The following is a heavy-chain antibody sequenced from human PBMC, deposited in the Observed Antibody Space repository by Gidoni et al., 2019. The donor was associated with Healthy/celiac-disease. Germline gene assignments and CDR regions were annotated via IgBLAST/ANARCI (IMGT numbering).Heavy chain of an antibody. V-gene: IGHV3-15*01. CDR2: IKSRSDGGTT. CDR3: STARGGGGWYTSDVDY. CDR1: GLTFSNAW. Sequence: EVQLVESGGGLVKQGGSLRLSCVASGLTFSNAWMTWVRQAPGKGLEWVGRIKSRSDGGTTDYAAPVKGRFTISRDDSKNTLYLQMSSLKTEDTAVYYCSTARGGGGWYTSDVDYWGQGTLVTVSS. J-gene: IGHJ4*02. D-gene: IGHD6-19*01.